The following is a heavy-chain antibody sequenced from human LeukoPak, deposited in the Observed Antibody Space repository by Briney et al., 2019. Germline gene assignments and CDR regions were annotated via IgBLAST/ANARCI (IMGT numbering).Heavy chain of an antibody. D-gene: IGHD2-2*01. CDR3: GRDLCSSTSCPPPYYYYYYGMDV. J-gene: IGHJ6*02. CDR1: GFTFSSYG. Sequence: GGSLRLSCAASGFTFSSYGMHWVRQAPGKGLEWVAVIWYDGSNKYYADSVKGRFTISRDNSKNTLYLQMNSLRAEDTAVYYCGRDLCSSTSCPPPYYYYYYGMDVWGQGTTVTVSS. CDR2: IWYDGSNK. V-gene: IGHV3-33*01.